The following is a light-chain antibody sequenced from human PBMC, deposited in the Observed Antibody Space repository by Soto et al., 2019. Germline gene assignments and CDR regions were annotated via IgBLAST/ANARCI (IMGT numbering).Light chain of an antibody. CDR2: DAS. CDR3: QQSYMAPIT. J-gene: IGKJ5*01. Sequence: DIQMTQSPSSLSASVGNRVTITCRARQSISTYLNWYQKKPGQAPNLLIYDASRLQSGVPSRFSGSGGGTDFTISISSVQPEAFATYCSQQSYMAPITFGQGTQRAI. CDR1: QSISTY. V-gene: IGKV1-39*01.